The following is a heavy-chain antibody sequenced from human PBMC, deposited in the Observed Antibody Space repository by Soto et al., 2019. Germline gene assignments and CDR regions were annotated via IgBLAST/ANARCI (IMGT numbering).Heavy chain of an antibody. Sequence: SETLSLTCAVSGGSISSSNWWSWVRQPPGKGLEWIGEIYHSGSTNYNPSLKSRVTISVDKSKNQFSLKLSSVAAADTAVYYCARGYSSSWYNGMDVWGQGTTVTSP. CDR3: ARGYSSSWYNGMDV. CDR2: IYHSGST. V-gene: IGHV4-4*02. CDR1: GGSISSSNW. D-gene: IGHD6-13*01. J-gene: IGHJ6*02.